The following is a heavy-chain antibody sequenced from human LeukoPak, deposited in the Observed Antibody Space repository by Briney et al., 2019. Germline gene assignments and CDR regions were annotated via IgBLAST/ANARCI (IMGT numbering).Heavy chain of an antibody. D-gene: IGHD5-12*01. Sequence: PSETLSLTCTVSGGSISSYYWSWIRQPPGKGLEWIGYIYYSGSTNYNPSLKSRVTISVDTSKNQFSLKLSSVTAADTAVYYCARRRGYSGYDIIDYWGQGTLVTVSS. V-gene: IGHV4-59*08. CDR1: GGSISSYY. CDR3: ARRRGYSGYDIIDY. CDR2: IYYSGST. J-gene: IGHJ4*02.